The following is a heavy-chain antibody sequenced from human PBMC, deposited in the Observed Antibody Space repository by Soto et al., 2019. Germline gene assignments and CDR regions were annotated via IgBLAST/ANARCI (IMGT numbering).Heavy chain of an antibody. J-gene: IGHJ3*02. Sequence: VGSLRLSCAASGFTFRSYTMTWVRQAPGKGLEWVSAASGSGTTTYYADSVRGRFTISRDNSKNTLYLQMNSLRAEDTAVYYCAKGEGDYYYGSTGYYYANFCFDMWGQGTMVTVSS. CDR3: AKGEGDYYYGSTGYYYANFCFDM. CDR2: ASGSGTTT. D-gene: IGHD3-22*01. V-gene: IGHV3-23*01. CDR1: GFTFRSYT.